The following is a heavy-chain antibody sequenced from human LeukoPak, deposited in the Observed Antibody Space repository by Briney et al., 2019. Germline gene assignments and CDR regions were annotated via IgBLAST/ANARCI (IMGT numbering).Heavy chain of an antibody. V-gene: IGHV3-11*04. J-gene: IGHJ6*03. Sequence: GGSLRLSCAASGFTFSDYYMSWIRQAPGKGLEWVSYISSSGSTIYYADSVKGRFTISRDNSKNTLYMQMNSLRAEDTAVYYCAKEVVITWSVYYYYYMDVWGKGTTVTISS. CDR1: GFTFSDYY. CDR3: AKEVVITWSVYYYYYMDV. D-gene: IGHD3-16*01. CDR2: ISSSGSTI.